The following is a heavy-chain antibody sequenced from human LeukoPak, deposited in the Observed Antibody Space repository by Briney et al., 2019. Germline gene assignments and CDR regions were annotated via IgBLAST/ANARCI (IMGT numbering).Heavy chain of an antibody. CDR3: ASRGFQLLYGEYFQH. D-gene: IGHD2-2*02. V-gene: IGHV3-23*01. CDR2: ISGSGGTP. CDR1: GFTFSTSG. Sequence: GGSLRLSCAASGFTFSTSGMTWVRQAPGKGLDWVSIISGSGGTPYYTDSVKGRFTISRDNSKNTLYLQMNSLRAEDTAVYYCASRGFQLLYGEYFQHWGQGTLVTVSS. J-gene: IGHJ1*01.